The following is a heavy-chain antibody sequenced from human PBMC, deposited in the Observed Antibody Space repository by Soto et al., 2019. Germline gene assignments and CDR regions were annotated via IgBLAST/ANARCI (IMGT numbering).Heavy chain of an antibody. CDR1: GFTFSSYA. CDR3: AKCRDYYYYYGMDV. Sequence: TGGSLRLSCAASGFTFSSYAMSWVRQAPGKGLEWVSAISGSGGSTYYADSVKGRFTISRDNSKNTLYLQMNSLRAEDTAVYYCAKCRDYYYYYGMDVWGQGTTVTVSS. V-gene: IGHV3-23*01. J-gene: IGHJ6*02. CDR2: ISGSGGST.